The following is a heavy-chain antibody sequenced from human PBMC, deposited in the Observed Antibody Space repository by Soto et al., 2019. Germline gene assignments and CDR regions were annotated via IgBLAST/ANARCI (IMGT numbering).Heavy chain of an antibody. CDR1: GGSISSGDYY. CDR3: AREGVTAY. Sequence: SETLSLTCTVSGGSISSGDYYWSWIRQPPGKGLEWIGYIYYSGSTYYNPSLKGRVTISVDTSKNQFSLKLSSVTAADTAVYYCAREGVTAYWGQGTLVTAPQ. J-gene: IGHJ4*02. D-gene: IGHD4-4*01. CDR2: IYYSGST. V-gene: IGHV4-30-4*01.